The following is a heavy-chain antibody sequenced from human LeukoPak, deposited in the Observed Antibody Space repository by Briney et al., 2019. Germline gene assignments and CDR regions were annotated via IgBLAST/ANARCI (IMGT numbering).Heavy chain of an antibody. CDR2: INAGNGNT. D-gene: IGHD6-19*01. V-gene: IGHV1-3*01. CDR3: ARDSDSSGWSWVY. J-gene: IGHJ4*02. Sequence: RAPVKVSCKASGYRFTTDMYTIHWMRQAPGHRLEWMGWINAGNGNTKYSQKFQGRVTITGDTSASTVYMELSSLIFEDTAVYYCARDSDSSGWSWVYWGQGTLVTVSS. CDR1: GYRFTTDMYT.